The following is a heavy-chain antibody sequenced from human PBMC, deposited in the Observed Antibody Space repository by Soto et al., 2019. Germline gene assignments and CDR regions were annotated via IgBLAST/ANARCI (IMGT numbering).Heavy chain of an antibody. CDR1: GFTFSSYE. V-gene: IGHV3-48*03. J-gene: IGHJ6*02. Sequence: EVQLVESGGGLVQPGGSLRLSCAASGFTFSSYEMNWVRQAPGKGLEWVSYISSSGSTIYYADSVKGRFTISRDNAKNSLYLQMNSLRAEDTAVYYCARDTAMAYYYYCMDVWGQGTTVTVSS. D-gene: IGHD5-18*01. CDR3: ARDTAMAYYYYCMDV. CDR2: ISSSGSTI.